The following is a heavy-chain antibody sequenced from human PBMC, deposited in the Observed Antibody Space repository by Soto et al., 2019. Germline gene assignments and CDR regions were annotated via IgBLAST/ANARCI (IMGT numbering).Heavy chain of an antibody. D-gene: IGHD3-10*01. J-gene: IGHJ6*02. CDR1: GYTFTAYD. CDR2: IRAYNGDT. Sequence: QMMQSGAEVKKPGASVKVSCKTSGYTFTAYDIYWVRQAPGQGLEWMGWIRAYNGDTNYAQKFQTRVTMTTAKSTDTAYMDLRSLTSDDTAIYYCARAGAAPYYYYGLDVWGQGTTVTVSS. V-gene: IGHV1-18*01. CDR3: ARAGAAPYYYYGLDV.